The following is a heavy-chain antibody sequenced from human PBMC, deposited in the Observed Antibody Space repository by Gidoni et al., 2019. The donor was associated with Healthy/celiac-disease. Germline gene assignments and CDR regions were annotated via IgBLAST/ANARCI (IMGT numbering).Heavy chain of an antibody. Sequence: QVQLQQWGAGLLKPSETLSLTCAVYGGSFSGYYWSWIRQPPGKGLEGIGEINHSGSTNYNPSLKSRVTISVDTSKNQFSLKLSSVTAADTAVYYCQSWDSYYYYGMDVWGQGTTVTVSS. V-gene: IGHV4-34*01. D-gene: IGHD1-26*01. CDR3: QSWDSYYYYGMDV. J-gene: IGHJ6*02. CDR1: GGSFSGYY. CDR2: INHSGST.